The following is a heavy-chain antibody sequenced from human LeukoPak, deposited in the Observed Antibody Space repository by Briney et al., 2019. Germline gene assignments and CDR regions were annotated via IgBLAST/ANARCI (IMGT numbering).Heavy chain of an antibody. CDR1: GFTFSSYV. J-gene: IGHJ5*02. Sequence: GGSLRLSCAASGFTFSSYVMHWVRQAPGKGLEWVAIISYDGSNEYYADSVKGRFTISRDNSKNTLYLQMNSLRAEDTAVYYCARDLGTVRWFDPWGQGTLVTVSS. D-gene: IGHD1-1*01. CDR2: ISYDGSNE. CDR3: ARDLGTVRWFDP. V-gene: IGHV3-30*04.